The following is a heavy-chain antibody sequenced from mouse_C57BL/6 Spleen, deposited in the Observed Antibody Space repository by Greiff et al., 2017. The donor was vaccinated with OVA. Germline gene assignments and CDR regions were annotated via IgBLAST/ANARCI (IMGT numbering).Heavy chain of an antibody. Sequence: EVQLVESGGGLVQPGGSLSLSCAASGFTFTDYYMSWVRQPPGKALEWLGFIRNKANGYTTEYSASVKGRFTISRDNSQSILYLQMNALRAEDSATYDCARPHYYGSSSWCAYWGQGTLVTVSA. CDR1: GFTFTDYY. V-gene: IGHV7-3*01. D-gene: IGHD1-1*01. CDR3: ARPHYYGSSSWCAY. J-gene: IGHJ3*01. CDR2: IRNKANGYTT.